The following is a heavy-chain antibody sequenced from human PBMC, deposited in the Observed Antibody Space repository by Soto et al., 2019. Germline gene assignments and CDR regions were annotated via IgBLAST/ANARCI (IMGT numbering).Heavy chain of an antibody. J-gene: IGHJ4*02. Sequence: QAQLVQSGAEVKKPGASVKVSCKAYGYSFSNYGISWVRQAPGQGLEWMGWISAYSDKAQYSQKVRGRVSMTTDTSTRTVYMELRSLRSDDTAVYYWARDGATGGTGPADYWGQGTLVTVSS. CDR1: GYSFSNYG. CDR3: ARDGATGGTGPADY. CDR2: ISAYSDKA. D-gene: IGHD1-1*01. V-gene: IGHV1-18*01.